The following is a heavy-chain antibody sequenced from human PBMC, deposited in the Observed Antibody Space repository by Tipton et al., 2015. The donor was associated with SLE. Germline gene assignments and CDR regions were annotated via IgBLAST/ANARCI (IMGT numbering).Heavy chain of an antibody. CDR2: IFHSGGP. J-gene: IGHJ3*02. V-gene: IGHV4-39*07. D-gene: IGHD7-27*01. Sequence: TLSLTCTVSGGSLSSSSYYWGWIRPPPGKGLGWVGRIFHSGGPYYNPSLKSRVSISVDTSTKQFSPTLSSVTAADTAVYYCARVGAGEAFDIWGQGTMVTVSS. CDR1: GGSLSSSSYY. CDR3: ARVGAGEAFDI.